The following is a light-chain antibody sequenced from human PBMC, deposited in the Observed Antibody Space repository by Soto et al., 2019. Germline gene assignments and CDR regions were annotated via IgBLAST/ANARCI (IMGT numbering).Light chain of an antibody. Sequence: MTQSPSSLSASVGDRVTITCRASQSVSSSVAWYQHKPGQSPRLVVYSGYKRSPGIPARFSGSGSGTDFTLTISSLESDDFAIYYCQQRYSWLRVFGPGTKVEVK. V-gene: IGKV3-15*01. J-gene: IGKJ1*01. CDR2: SGY. CDR1: QSVSSS. CDR3: QQRYSWLRV.